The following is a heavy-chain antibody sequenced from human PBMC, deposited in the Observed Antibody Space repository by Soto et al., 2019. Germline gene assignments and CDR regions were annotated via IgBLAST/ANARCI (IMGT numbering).Heavy chain of an antibody. V-gene: IGHV4-30-4*02. Sequence: SDTLSLTCTVSGGSISSGDYYWSWIRQPPGKGLEWIGYIYYSGSTYYNPSLKSRVTISVDTSKNQFSLKLSSVTAADTAVYYCARDQGEPGAQYYYYGMDVWGQGTTVTVSS. CDR2: IYYSGST. J-gene: IGHJ6*02. CDR3: ARDQGEPGAQYYYYGMDV. CDR1: GGSISSGDYY.